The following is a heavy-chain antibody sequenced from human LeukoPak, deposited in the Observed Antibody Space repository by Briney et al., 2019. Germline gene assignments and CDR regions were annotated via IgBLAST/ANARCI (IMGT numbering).Heavy chain of an antibody. D-gene: IGHD3-22*01. CDR1: GYTFSKFY. CDR3: ARTSSGYYAHFDL. J-gene: IGHJ4*02. V-gene: IGHV1-46*01. Sequence: ASVKVSCKASGYTFSKFYIHWGRQAPGQGLEWMGLLNTQPNNDYTNYAQNFQGRVTLTRDMSTNTVYMKLSSLTSEDTAVYYCARTSSGYYAHFDLWGQGTLVTVS. CDR2: LNTQPNNDYT.